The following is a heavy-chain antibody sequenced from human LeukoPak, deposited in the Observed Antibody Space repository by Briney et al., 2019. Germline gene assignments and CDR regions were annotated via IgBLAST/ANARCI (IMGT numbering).Heavy chain of an antibody. Sequence: SETLSLTCPVSGGSISSSSYYWGWIRQPPGKGLEWIGSIYYSGSTYYNPSLKSRVTISVDTSKNQFSLKLSSVTAADTAVYYCASHSIVGATSLDYWGQGTLVTVSS. J-gene: IGHJ4*02. CDR3: ASHSIVGATSLDY. V-gene: IGHV4-39*01. CDR1: GGSISSSSYY. CDR2: IYYSGST. D-gene: IGHD1-26*01.